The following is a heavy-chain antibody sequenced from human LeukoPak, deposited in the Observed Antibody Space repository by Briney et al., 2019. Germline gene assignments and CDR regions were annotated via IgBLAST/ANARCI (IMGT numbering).Heavy chain of an antibody. CDR2: INHSGST. J-gene: IGHJ5*02. CDR3: ASGVVVVPAVANWFDP. D-gene: IGHD2-2*01. V-gene: IGHV4-34*01. CDR1: GGSFSGYY. Sequence: PSETLSLTCAVYGGSFSGYYWSWIRQPPGRGLEWIGEINHSGSTNYNPSLKSRVTISVDTSKKQFSLKLSSVTAADTAVYYCASGVVVVPAVANWFDPWGQGTLVTVSA.